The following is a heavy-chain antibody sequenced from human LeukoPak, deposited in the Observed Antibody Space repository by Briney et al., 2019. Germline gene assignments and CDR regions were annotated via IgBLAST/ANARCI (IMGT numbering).Heavy chain of an antibody. CDR1: GGSVSSGSYY. D-gene: IGHD3-3*01. V-gene: IGHV4-61*01. Sequence: PSETLSLTCTVSGGSVSSGSYYWSWIRQPPGKGLEWIGYIYYSGSTNYNPSLKSRVTISVDTSKNQFSLKLSSVTAADTAVYYCARGRSHRAPWGQGPLVTVS. J-gene: IGHJ5*02. CDR3: ARGRSHRAP. CDR2: IYYSGST.